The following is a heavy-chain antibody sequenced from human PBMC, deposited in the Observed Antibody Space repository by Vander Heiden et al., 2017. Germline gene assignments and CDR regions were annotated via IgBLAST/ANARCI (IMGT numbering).Heavy chain of an antibody. CDR1: GFTFSSYG. Sequence: QVQLVESGGGVVQPGRSLRLSCAASGFTFSSYGMHWVRQAPGKGLEWVAVIWYDGSNKYYADSVKGRFTISRDNSKNTLYLQMNSLRAEDTAVYYCARTRYGDYVAGGWYFDLWGRGTLVTVSS. V-gene: IGHV3-33*01. CDR2: IWYDGSNK. CDR3: ARTRYGDYVAGGWYFDL. J-gene: IGHJ2*01. D-gene: IGHD4-17*01.